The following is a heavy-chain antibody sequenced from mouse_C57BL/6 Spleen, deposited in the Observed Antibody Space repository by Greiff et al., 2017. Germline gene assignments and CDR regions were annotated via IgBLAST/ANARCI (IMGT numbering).Heavy chain of an antibody. CDR3: TRWGGCYMCYFDY. D-gene: IGHD1-1*02. CDR1: GYTFTDYE. V-gene: IGHV1-15*01. Sequence: VQLQQSGAELVRPGASVTLSCKASGYTFTDYEMHWVKQTPVHGLEWIGAIDPETGGTAYNQKFKGKAILTADKSSSTAYMELRSLTSEDSAVYTSTRWGGCYMCYFDYWGQGTTLTVS. CDR2: IDPETGGT. J-gene: IGHJ2*01.